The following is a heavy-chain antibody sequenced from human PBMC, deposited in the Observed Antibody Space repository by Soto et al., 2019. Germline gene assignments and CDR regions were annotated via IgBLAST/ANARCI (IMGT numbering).Heavy chain of an antibody. CDR1: GGSISNSSYY. V-gene: IGHV4-39*01. CDR2: IYYSGST. D-gene: IGHD4-17*01. J-gene: IGHJ4*02. Sequence: SETLSLTRTVSGGSISNSSYYWGCIRQPPGKGLEWIGSIYYSGSTYYNPSLKSRVTISVDTSKNQFSLKLSSVTAADTAVYYCARLYGDYDYYFDYWGQGTLVTVSS. CDR3: ARLYGDYDYYFDY.